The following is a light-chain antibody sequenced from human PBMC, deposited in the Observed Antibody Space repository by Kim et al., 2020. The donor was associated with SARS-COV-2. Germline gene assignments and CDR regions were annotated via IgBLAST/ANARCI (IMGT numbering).Light chain of an antibody. Sequence: DIQMTQSPSSLSASVGDRVTITCRASQSISNYLNWYQQKPGKAPKLLIYATSRLQSGVPSKFSGSGSGTDFTLTIRSLQPEDFATYYCQQSYNTLRTFGQGTKVEIK. CDR1: QSISNY. J-gene: IGKJ1*01. CDR3: QQSYNTLRT. V-gene: IGKV1-39*01. CDR2: ATS.